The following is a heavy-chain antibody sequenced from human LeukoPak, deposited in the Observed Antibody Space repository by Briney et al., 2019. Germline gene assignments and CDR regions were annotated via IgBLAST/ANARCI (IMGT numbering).Heavy chain of an antibody. CDR3: ARAIAATHYFDQ. CDR1: GFTFSSYS. V-gene: IGHV3-21*01. D-gene: IGHD6-13*01. J-gene: IGHJ4*02. CDR2: ISSGSSYI. Sequence: GGSLRLSCAASGFTFSSYSMNWVRQAPGRGLEWVSFISSGSSYIYYADSVKGRFTISRDNAKNSLFLQMNSLRVEDTAVYYCARAIAATHYFDQWGQGILVTVSS.